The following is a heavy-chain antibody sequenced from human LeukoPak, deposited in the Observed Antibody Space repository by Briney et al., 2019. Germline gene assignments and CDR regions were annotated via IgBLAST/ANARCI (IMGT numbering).Heavy chain of an antibody. CDR3: ARGTHYYDSSGYWVFDY. J-gene: IGHJ4*02. CDR1: GFTFSSYA. CDR2: ILYDGSNN. V-gene: IGHV3-30*04. D-gene: IGHD3-22*01. Sequence: GGSLRLPCAASGFTFSSYAMHWVRRAPGKGLEWVADILYDGSNNYYADSVKVRFTISRYNSKNTLYLQMNSLRAEDTAVYYCARGTHYYDSSGYWVFDYWGQGTLVTVSS.